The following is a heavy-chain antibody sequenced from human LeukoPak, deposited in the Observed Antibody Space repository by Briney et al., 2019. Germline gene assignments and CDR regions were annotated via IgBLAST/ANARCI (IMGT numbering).Heavy chain of an antibody. CDR2: ISSSGGTI. CDR1: GFIFSTYE. Sequence: GGSLRLSCAASGFIFSTYEMNWVRQAPGKGLEWVSCISSSGGTIYYADSVKGRFTISRANAKNSLYLQMNSVRVEDTAVYYCARDLWGSSRPPFDYWGQGTLVTVS. J-gene: IGHJ4*02. V-gene: IGHV3-48*03. D-gene: IGHD3-16*02. CDR3: ARDLWGSSRPPFDY.